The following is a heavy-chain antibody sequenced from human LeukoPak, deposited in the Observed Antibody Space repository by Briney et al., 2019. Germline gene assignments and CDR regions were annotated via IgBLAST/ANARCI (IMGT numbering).Heavy chain of an antibody. D-gene: IGHD2-2*01. Sequence: GASVKVSCKASGYTFTSYDINWVRQATGQGLEWMGWMNPNSGNTGYAQKFQGRVTMTRNTSISTAYMELSSLRSEDTAVYYCARGPLYCSSTSCYYYYYYMDVWGKGTTVTVSS. J-gene: IGHJ6*03. CDR1: GYTFTSYD. CDR2: MNPNSGNT. V-gene: IGHV1-8*01. CDR3: ARGPLYCSSTSCYYYYYYMDV.